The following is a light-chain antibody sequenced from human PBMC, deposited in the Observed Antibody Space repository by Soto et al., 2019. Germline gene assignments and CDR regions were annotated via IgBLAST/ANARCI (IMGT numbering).Light chain of an antibody. CDR2: AAS. Sequence: DIQMTQSPSSLSASVGDRVTITCRASRCISNYLNWYQQKSGKVPRLLIYAASSLQPGVTSRFSGTGTGAAFTITNASLQPEDSATYYCQQSYSVPRFGPGTRVDLK. CDR1: RCISNY. CDR3: QQSYSVPR. V-gene: IGKV1-39*01. J-gene: IGKJ1*01.